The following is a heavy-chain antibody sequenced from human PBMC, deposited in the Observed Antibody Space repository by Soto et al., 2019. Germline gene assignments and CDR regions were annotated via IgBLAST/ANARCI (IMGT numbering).Heavy chain of an antibody. J-gene: IGHJ4*02. D-gene: IGHD3-10*01. Sequence: QVQLVQSGAEVKMPGSSVKVSCTASGGTFTSYTFSWVRQVPGQGLEWMGRIIPILRMADFAQKFQGRVTINADESTSTVYVKLSSLRSEDTAVYYCAPSSGSGSAHFDYWGQGTLVTVS. CDR1: GGTFTSYT. CDR3: APSSGSGSAHFDY. V-gene: IGHV1-69*02. CDR2: IIPILRMA.